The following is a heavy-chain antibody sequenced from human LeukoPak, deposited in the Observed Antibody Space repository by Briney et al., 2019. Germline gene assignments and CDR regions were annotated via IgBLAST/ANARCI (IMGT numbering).Heavy chain of an antibody. J-gene: IGHJ5*02. CDR3: ARERCSGGSCSLDP. D-gene: IGHD2-15*01. V-gene: IGHV1-18*01. Sequence: GASVKVACKASGYTFTSYGISWVRQAPGQGLEWMGWISAYNRNTNYAQKLQGRVTMTTDTSTSTAYMELRSLRSDDTAVYYCARERCSGGSCSLDPWGQGTLVTVSS. CDR2: ISAYNRNT. CDR1: GYTFTSYG.